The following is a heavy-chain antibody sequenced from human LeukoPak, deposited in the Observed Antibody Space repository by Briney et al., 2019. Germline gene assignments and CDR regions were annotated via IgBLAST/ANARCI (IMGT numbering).Heavy chain of an antibody. CDR1: GFTFSSYA. J-gene: IGHJ4*02. Sequence: GGSLRLSCTASGFTFSSYAMEWVRQAPGKGLEWVSSITGSSDSIYYADSVKGRFTISRDNAKNSVYLQMNSLRAEDTAVYYCARLVCSTIPCYGKFYFDSWGQGTLVPVSS. CDR2: ITGSSDSI. V-gene: IGHV3-21*01. CDR3: ARLVCSTIPCYGKFYFDS. D-gene: IGHD2-2*01.